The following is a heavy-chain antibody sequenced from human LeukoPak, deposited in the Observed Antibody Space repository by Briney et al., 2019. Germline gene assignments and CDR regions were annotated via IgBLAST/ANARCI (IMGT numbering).Heavy chain of an antibody. D-gene: IGHD2/OR15-2a*01. CDR2: IYYTGST. CDR1: GGSISSRTYY. Sequence: PSETLSLTCTVSGGSISSRTYYWGWIRQPPGKGLEWIGSIYYTGSTFYNPSLKSRVTISVDTSKNQFSMKLSSVTAADAAMYFCAREWTTWGAFDIWGQGTMVTVSS. J-gene: IGHJ3*02. CDR3: AREWTTWGAFDI. V-gene: IGHV4-39*07.